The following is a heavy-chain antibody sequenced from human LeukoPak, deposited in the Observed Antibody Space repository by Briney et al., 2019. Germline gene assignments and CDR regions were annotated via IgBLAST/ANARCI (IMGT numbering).Heavy chain of an antibody. Sequence: GGSLRLSCAASGFTFSSYWMHWVRQAPGKGPVWVSRVDVHGQGTAYADSVKGRFTTSRDNAKNTLSLQMNSLSAEDTAVYYCARSNYDSTSFYYPLDLWGQGTLVTVSS. V-gene: IGHV3-74*01. CDR3: ARSNYDSTSFYYPLDL. CDR2: VDVHGQGT. J-gene: IGHJ5*02. D-gene: IGHD3-22*01. CDR1: GFTFSSYW.